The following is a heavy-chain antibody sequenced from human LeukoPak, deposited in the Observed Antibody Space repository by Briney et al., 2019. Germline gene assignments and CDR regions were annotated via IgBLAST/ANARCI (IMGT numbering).Heavy chain of an antibody. D-gene: IGHD6-6*01. J-gene: IGHJ4*02. Sequence: SETLSLTCTVSGGSISSGGYYWSWIRQPPEKGLEWIGYNYHSGSTYYNPSLKSRVTISVDRSKNQFSLKLSSVTAADTAVYYCARVTSIAATIDYWGQGTLVTVSS. CDR1: GGSISSGGYY. CDR3: ARVTSIAATIDY. V-gene: IGHV4-30-2*01. CDR2: NYHSGST.